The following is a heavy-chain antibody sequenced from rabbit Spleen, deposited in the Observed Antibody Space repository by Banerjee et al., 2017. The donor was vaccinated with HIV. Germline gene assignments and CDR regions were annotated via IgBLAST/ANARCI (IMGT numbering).Heavy chain of an antibody. Sequence: QSLEESGGDLVKPGASLTLTCTASGFDFSSYCMNWVRQAPGEGLEYIGFIATGGTTYYASWAKGRFTLSKTSSTTVTLEMTSLTAADTATYFCARDLPDVIGWNFGWWGQGTLVTVS. V-gene: IGHV1S40*01. CDR3: ARDLPDVIGWNFGW. CDR2: IATGGTT. CDR1: GFDFSSYC. J-gene: IGHJ6*01. D-gene: IGHD4-1*01.